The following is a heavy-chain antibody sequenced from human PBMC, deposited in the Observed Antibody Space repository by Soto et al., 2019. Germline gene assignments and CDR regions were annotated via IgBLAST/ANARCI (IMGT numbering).Heavy chain of an antibody. D-gene: IGHD2-15*01. CDR1: GGSFSSYV. Sequence: QLQLVQSGAEVKKPGSSVKVSCKASGGSFSSYVISWVRQAPGQGLEWMGGIIPMFGTGKYAQKFQGRVTITTDASTSTAHMELSSLRSEDTAVYYCASGAGGGNIPIEDWGQGTLVTVSS. J-gene: IGHJ4*02. CDR3: ASGAGGGNIPIED. CDR2: IIPMFGTG. V-gene: IGHV1-69*01.